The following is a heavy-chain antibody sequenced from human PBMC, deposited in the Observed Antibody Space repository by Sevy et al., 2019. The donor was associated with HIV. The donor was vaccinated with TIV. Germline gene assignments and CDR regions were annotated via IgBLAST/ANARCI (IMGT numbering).Heavy chain of an antibody. CDR1: GFTFSSYA. V-gene: IGHV3-64D*06. D-gene: IGHD2-8*01. CDR2: ISSNGGST. Sequence: GGSLRLSCSASGFTFSSYAMHWVRQAPGKGLEYVSAISSNGGSTYYADSVKGRFTISRDNSKNALYLQMSSLRAEDTAVYYCVKDRYCTNGVCFVFDYWGQGTLVTVSS. J-gene: IGHJ4*02. CDR3: VKDRYCTNGVCFVFDY.